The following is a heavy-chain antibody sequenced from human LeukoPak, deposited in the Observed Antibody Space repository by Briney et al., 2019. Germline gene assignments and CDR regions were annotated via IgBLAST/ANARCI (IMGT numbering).Heavy chain of an antibody. CDR1: GYSFTSYY. V-gene: IGHV1-46*01. J-gene: IGHJ4*02. CDR3: ARIIFHYDYVWGSYRHLDY. CDR2: INPSGSSA. D-gene: IGHD3-16*01. Sequence: GASVKVSCKASGYSFTSYYMHWVRQAPGQGLEWMGFINPSGSSAAYAQKFQGRLTMTRDMFTSTDYMELTSLTSDDTAVYYCARIIFHYDYVWGSYRHLDYWGQGTLVTVSS.